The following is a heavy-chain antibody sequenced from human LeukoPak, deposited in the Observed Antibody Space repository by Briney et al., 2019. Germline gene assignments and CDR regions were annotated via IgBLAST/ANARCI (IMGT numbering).Heavy chain of an antibody. CDR3: ARRVSSSGFDAFDV. CDR1: GYSFATYW. J-gene: IGHJ3*01. Sequence: GESLKIPCKGSGYSFATYWIGWVRQIPGKGLEWMGINYPGDSDTTYSPSFQGQVTMSADKSISTAYLQWSSLKASDTAMYYCARRVSSSGFDAFDVWGQGTMVTVSS. CDR2: NYPGDSDT. V-gene: IGHV5-51*01. D-gene: IGHD5-12*01.